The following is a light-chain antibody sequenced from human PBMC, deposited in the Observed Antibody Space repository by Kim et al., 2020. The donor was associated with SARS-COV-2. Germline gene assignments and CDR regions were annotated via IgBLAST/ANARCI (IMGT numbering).Light chain of an antibody. CDR2: AAS. J-gene: IGKJ1*01. V-gene: IGKV1-27*01. CDR1: QGINYY. Sequence: ASVGDRVTITCRASQGINYYLVWYQQKAGKVPKLLIYAASALQSGVPSRFSGSGSGTDFTLTISSQQPEDVATYYCQQYNSAPLTFGQGTKVDIK. CDR3: QQYNSAPLT.